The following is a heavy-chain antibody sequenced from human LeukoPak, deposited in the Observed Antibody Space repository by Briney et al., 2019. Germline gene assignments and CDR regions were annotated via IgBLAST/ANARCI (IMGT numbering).Heavy chain of an antibody. CDR3: ARKRPAASNWFDP. CDR2: IYYGGST. CDR1: GGSISSGDYY. D-gene: IGHD2-2*01. V-gene: IGHV4-30-4*08. J-gene: IGHJ5*02. Sequence: SQTLSLTCTVSGGSISSGDYYWSWIRQPPGKGLEWIGYIYYGGSTYYNPSLKSRVTISVDTSKNQFSLKLSSVTAADTAVYYCARKRPAASNWFDPWGQGTLVTVSS.